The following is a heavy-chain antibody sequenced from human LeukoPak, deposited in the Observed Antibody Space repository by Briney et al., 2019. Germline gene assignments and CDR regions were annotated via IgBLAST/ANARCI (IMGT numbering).Heavy chain of an antibody. CDR2: IKEDESAK. CDR1: GFTFRSYW. CDR3: ARDVGGSLDY. J-gene: IGHJ4*02. D-gene: IGHD1-26*01. Sequence: GGSLRLSRAASGFTFRSYWMAWVRQAPGKGLEWVANIKEDESAKHQADSVKGRFTISRDNAQNSVYLQMSSLRGEDTAVYYCARDVGGSLDYWGQGTLVTVSS. V-gene: IGHV3-7*01.